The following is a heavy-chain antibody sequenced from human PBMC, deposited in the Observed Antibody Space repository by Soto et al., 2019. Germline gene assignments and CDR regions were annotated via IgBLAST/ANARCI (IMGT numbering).Heavy chain of an antibody. D-gene: IGHD5-18*01. CDR2: ISYDGTNK. CDR1: GVTFSSYG. J-gene: IGHJ4*02. Sequence: QVQLVESGGGVVQPGRSLRLSCAASGVTFSSYGMHWVRQAPGKGLEWVAVISYDGTNKYYADSVKGRFTISRDDSKNTLYRQMNSLRPEDTAVYYCAKEKATRGYSFLVDYWGQGTLVTVSS. CDR3: AKEKATRGYSFLVDY. V-gene: IGHV3-30*18.